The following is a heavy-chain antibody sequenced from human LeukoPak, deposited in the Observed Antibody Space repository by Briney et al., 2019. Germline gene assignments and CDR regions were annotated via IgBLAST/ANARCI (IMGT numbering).Heavy chain of an antibody. CDR2: IVVGSGNT. CDR3: AAGTPNIVAHDAFDI. Sequence: TSVPVSCTASGFTFTSSAMQWVRQARAQRLEWIGWIVVGSGNTNYAQKFQERVTITGDMSTSTAYMELSSLRSEDTAVYYCAAGTPNIVAHDAFDIWGQGTMVTVSS. CDR1: GFTFTSSA. D-gene: IGHD5-12*01. V-gene: IGHV1-58*02. J-gene: IGHJ3*02.